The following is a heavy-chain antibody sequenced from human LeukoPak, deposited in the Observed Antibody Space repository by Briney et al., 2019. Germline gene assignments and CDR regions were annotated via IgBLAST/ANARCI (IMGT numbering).Heavy chain of an antibody. D-gene: IGHD3-22*01. J-gene: IGHJ1*01. Sequence: GASVKVSCKASGYTFTSYYMHWVRQAPGQGLEWMGIINPSGGSTSYAQKFQGRVTMTRDTSTSTVYMELSSLRSEDTAVYYCAREYGEYDSSGYYAAEYFQHWGQGTLVTVSS. CDR3: AREYGEYDSSGYYAAEYFQH. V-gene: IGHV1-46*01. CDR1: GYTFTSYY. CDR2: INPSGGST.